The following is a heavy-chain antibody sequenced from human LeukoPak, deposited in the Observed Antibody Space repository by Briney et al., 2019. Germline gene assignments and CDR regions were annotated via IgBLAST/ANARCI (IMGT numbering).Heavy chain of an antibody. CDR2: ISDNGGST. D-gene: IGHD4-17*01. CDR3: ARVGDNDAFDI. CDR1: GFTFRKYA. Sequence: GGPLRLSCAASGFTFRKYALHWVRRAPGKALEYVSAISDNGGSTYYETFVKGRFTISRDNSRNTLYLQMGSLRADDMAIYYCARVGDNDAFDIWGQGTMVTVSS. J-gene: IGHJ3*02. V-gene: IGHV3-64*01.